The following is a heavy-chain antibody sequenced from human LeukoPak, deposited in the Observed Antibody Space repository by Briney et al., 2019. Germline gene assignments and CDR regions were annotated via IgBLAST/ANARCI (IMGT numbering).Heavy chain of an antibody. CDR1: GFTFSSYW. J-gene: IGHJ4*02. CDR2: ISYDGSNK. D-gene: IGHD3-3*01. V-gene: IGHV3-30*18. CDR3: AKGRDYDSWSGYFN. Sequence: GGSLRLSCAASGFTFSSYWMSWVRQAPGKGLEWAAVISYDGSNKYYADSVKGRFTISRDNSKNTLYLQMNSLRAEDTAVYYCAKGRDYDSWSGYFNWGQGTLVTVSS.